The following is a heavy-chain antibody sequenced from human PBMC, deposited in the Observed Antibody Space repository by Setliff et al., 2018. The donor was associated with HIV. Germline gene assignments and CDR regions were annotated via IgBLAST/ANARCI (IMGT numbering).Heavy chain of an antibody. V-gene: IGHV4-31*03. CDR1: GGSISSGGYY. Sequence: SETLSLTCTVSGGSISSGGYYWSWIRQHPGKGLEWIGYIYYSGSTYYNPALKSRVSISVDTSKNQFSLKLNSVTAADTAVYYCARERSLITNRRYFDSWGQGTLVTVSS. CDR2: IYYSGST. CDR3: ARERSLITNRRYFDS. J-gene: IGHJ4*02. D-gene: IGHD3-16*01.